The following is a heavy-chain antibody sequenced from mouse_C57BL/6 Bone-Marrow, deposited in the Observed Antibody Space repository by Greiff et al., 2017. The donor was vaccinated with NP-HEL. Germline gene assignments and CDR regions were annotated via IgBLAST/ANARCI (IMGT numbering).Heavy chain of an antibody. D-gene: IGHD1-1*01. CDR1: GYTFTSYW. CDR3: ARATTVVEGFDY. J-gene: IGHJ2*01. V-gene: IGHV1-69*01. Sequence: VQLQQSGAELVMPGASVKLSCKASGYTFTSYWMHWVKQRPGQGLEWIGEIDPSDSYTNYNQKFKGKSTLTVDKSSSTAYMQLSSLTSEDSAVYYCARATTVVEGFDYWGQGTTLTVSS. CDR2: IDPSDSYT.